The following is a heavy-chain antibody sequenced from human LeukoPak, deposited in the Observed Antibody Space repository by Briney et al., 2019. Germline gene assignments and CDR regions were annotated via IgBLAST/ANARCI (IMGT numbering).Heavy chain of an antibody. D-gene: IGHD1-26*01. V-gene: IGHV3-30*03. CDR3: ARDPVGGSYWVPAFDI. CDR2: ISYDGSNK. Sequence: PGRSLRLSCAASGFTFSSYGMHWVRQAPGKGLEWVAVISYDGSNKYYADSVKGRFTISRDNSKNTLYLQMNSLRAEDTAVYYCARDPVGGSYWVPAFDIWGQGAMVTVSS. J-gene: IGHJ3*02. CDR1: GFTFSSYG.